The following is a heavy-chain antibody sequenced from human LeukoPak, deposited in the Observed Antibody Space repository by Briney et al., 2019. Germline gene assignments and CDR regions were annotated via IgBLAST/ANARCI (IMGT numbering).Heavy chain of an antibody. J-gene: IGHJ4*02. Sequence: PSETLSLTCAVYGGSISGYYWSWIRQPPGKGLEWIGEINHSGSTNYNPSLKSRVTISVDTSKNQFSLKLSSVTAADTAVYYCARGDGGYLRANDYWGQGTLVTVSS. V-gene: IGHV4-34*01. CDR1: GGSISGYY. D-gene: IGHD5-12*01. CDR3: ARGDGGYLRANDY. CDR2: INHSGST.